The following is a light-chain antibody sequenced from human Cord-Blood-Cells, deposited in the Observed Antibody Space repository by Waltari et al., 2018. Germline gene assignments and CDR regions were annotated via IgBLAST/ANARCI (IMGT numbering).Light chain of an antibody. CDR2: EGS. J-gene: IGLJ3*02. CDR3: CSYAGSSTWV. Sequence: QSALTQPASVSGSPGQSITISCTGTSSDVGSYNLVSWYQQHPGKAPKLMSYEGSKRPSGVSNRFSGSTSGNTASLTISGLQAEDEADYYCCSYAGSSTWVFGGGTKLTVL. CDR1: SSDVGSYNL. V-gene: IGLV2-23*01.